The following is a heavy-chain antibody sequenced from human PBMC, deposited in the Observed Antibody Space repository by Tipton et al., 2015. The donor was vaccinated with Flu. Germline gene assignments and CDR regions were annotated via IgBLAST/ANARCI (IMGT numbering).Heavy chain of an antibody. V-gene: IGHV4-4*07. CDR3: ARGSGSGTFMIFDI. J-gene: IGHJ4*02. CDR1: GDSISSYY. Sequence: LRLSCTVSGDSISSYYWSWIRQPAGKGLEWIGRIYSSGSTNYNPSLKSRVTMSVDTSKNQFSLKLNSVAAADTAVYYCARGSGSGTFMIFDIWGQGTLVTVPS. D-gene: IGHD3-10*01. CDR2: IYSSGST.